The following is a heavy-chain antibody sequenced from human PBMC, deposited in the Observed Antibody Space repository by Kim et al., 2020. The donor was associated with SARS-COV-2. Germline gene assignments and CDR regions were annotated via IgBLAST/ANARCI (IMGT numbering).Heavy chain of an antibody. Sequence: SETLSLTCAVYGGSFSGYYWSWIRQPPGKGLEWIGEINHSGSTNYNPSLKSRVTISVDTSKNQFSLKPSSVTAADTAVYYCARGGNGYKTFDYWGQGTLVTVSS. J-gene: IGHJ4*02. V-gene: IGHV4-34*01. CDR2: INHSGST. CDR1: GGSFSGYY. D-gene: IGHD5-12*01. CDR3: ARGGNGYKTFDY.